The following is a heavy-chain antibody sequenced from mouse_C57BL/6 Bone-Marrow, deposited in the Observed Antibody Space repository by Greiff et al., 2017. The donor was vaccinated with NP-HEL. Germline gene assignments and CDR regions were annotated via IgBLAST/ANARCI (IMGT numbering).Heavy chain of an antibody. J-gene: IGHJ2*01. CDR2: IDPSDSYT. CDR3: ARSGHYYGSSYDYFDY. D-gene: IGHD1-1*01. Sequence: QVQLQQPGAVLVRPGTSVKLSCKASGYTFTSYWMHWVKQRPGQGLEWIGVIDPSDSYTNYNQKFKGKATLTVDTSSSTAYMQLSSLTSEDSAVYYCARSGHYYGSSYDYFDYWGQGTTLTVSS. CDR1: GYTFTSYW. V-gene: IGHV1-59*01.